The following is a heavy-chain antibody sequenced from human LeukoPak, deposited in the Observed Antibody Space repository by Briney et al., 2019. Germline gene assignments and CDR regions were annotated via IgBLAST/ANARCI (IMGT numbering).Heavy chain of an antibody. D-gene: IGHD5-24*01. V-gene: IGHV1-69*13. Sequence: ASVKVSCKASGGTFSSYAISWVRQAPGQGLEWMGGIIPIFGTANYAQKFQGRVTITADESTSTAYMELSSLRSEDTAVYYCARQVVEMATIGYFDLWGRGTLVTVSS. CDR1: GGTFSSYA. CDR3: ARQVVEMATIGYFDL. J-gene: IGHJ2*01. CDR2: IIPIFGTA.